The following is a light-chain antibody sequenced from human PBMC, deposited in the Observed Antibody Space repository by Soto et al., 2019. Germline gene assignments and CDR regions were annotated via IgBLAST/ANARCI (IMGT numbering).Light chain of an antibody. J-gene: IGLJ2*01. V-gene: IGLV2-14*03. CDR1: SSDVGGYNY. Sequence: QSALTQPASVSGSPGQSITISCTGTSSDVGGYNYVSWYQQHPGKAPKLIIYDVSNRPSGVSSRFSGSKSGNTASLTIAGLKAEGEADYNCPYYISSSTVVFGRGTKPAVL. CDR2: DVS. CDR3: PYYISSSTVV.